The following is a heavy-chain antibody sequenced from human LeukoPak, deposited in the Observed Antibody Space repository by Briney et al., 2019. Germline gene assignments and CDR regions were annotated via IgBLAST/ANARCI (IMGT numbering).Heavy chain of an antibody. D-gene: IGHD2/OR15-2a*01. J-gene: IGHJ6*02. CDR3: ASYLTSIPSGMDV. CDR1: GFTFSRYW. V-gene: IGHV3-74*01. Sequence: PGGSLRLSCAASGFTFSRYWMHWLRQGPGKGLVWVSRISTDVSSSTYAASVKGRFTISRDNGKNTLYLKMNSLRAEDTAVYYCASYLTSIPSGMDVWGQGTTVIVSS. CDR2: ISTDVSSS.